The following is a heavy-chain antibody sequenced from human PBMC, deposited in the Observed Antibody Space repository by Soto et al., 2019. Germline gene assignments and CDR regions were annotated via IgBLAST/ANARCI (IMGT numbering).Heavy chain of an antibody. J-gene: IGHJ6*02. D-gene: IGHD3-10*01. V-gene: IGHV4-4*02. CDR2: IYHSGST. CDR3: ARVYYGINNGMAV. Sequence: ASVTQPLSYTVSGGISRSSDCWRWFRKHPGKGLEWIGEIYHSGSTNHNPSLKSRVTISVDKSKNQFSLKLSSVTAADTAVYYCARVYYGINNGMAVWVHGTTV. CDR1: GGISRSSDC.